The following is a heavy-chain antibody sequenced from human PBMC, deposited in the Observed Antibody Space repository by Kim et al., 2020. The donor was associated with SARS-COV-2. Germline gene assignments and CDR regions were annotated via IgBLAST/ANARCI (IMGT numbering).Heavy chain of an antibody. CDR2: INWNGGST. CDR1: GFTFDDYG. D-gene: IGHD2-15*01. V-gene: IGHV3-20*04. J-gene: IGHJ4*02. CDR3: ARGVLPPDIVVVVGARVAYFGY. Sequence: GGSLRLSCTASGFTFDDYGMSWVRQAPGKGLEWVSGINWNGGSTGYADSVKGRFTISRDNAKNSLYLQMNSLRAEDTALYYCARGVLPPDIVVVVGARVAYFGYWGQGTLVTVSS.